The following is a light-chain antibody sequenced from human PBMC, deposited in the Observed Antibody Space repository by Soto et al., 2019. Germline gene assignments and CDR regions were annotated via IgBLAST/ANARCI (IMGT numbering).Light chain of an antibody. J-gene: IGKJ4*01. Sequence: EKVMTQSPATLSVSPGERATLSCRASQNVKSRLAWYQQKPGQAPRLLIYDAFTSATGIPARFSGSASGTEFTLTISSLQSEEFAGDYCQQYDEWPLTFGVGNKVEIK. CDR3: QQYDEWPLT. CDR1: QNVKSR. CDR2: DAF. V-gene: IGKV3-15*01.